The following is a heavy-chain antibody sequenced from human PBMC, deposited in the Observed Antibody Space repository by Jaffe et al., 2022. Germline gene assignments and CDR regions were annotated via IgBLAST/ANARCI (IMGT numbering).Heavy chain of an antibody. CDR1: GGSISSSSYY. D-gene: IGHD6-19*01. Sequence: QLQLQESGPGLVKPSETLSLTCTVSGGSISSSSYYWGWIRQPPGKGLEWIGSIYYSGSTYYNPSLKSRVTISVDTSKNQFSLKLSSVTAADTAVYYCARHQPQPQGIAVAGTVGVGFDYWGQGTLVTVSS. CDR2: IYYSGST. CDR3: ARHQPQPQGIAVAGTVGVGFDY. J-gene: IGHJ4*02. V-gene: IGHV4-39*01.